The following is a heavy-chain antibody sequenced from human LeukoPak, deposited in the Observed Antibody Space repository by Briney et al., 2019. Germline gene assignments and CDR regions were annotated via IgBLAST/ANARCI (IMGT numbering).Heavy chain of an antibody. D-gene: IGHD5-18*01. Sequence: PGGSLRLSCAASGFSFDDYAVSWVRQAPGKGLEWVSGINWSGVSTGYADSVKGRFTISRDNTKNSLFLQLNSLRAEDTAFYYCAKGKDTLNPYWYFDVWGRGTLVSVSS. J-gene: IGHJ2*01. CDR1: GFSFDDYA. CDR2: INWSGVST. CDR3: AKGKDTLNPYWYFDV. V-gene: IGHV3-20*04.